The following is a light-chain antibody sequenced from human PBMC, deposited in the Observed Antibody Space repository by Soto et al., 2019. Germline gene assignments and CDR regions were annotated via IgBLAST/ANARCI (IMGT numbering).Light chain of an antibody. Sequence: EIVMTQSPATLSVSPGERTTLSCRASQSVSRILAWYQQKPGQAPRLLIYGASTRATGIPVRFSGSGSGTEFTLTISSLQSEDFAVYYCQQYETSLGLTFGQGTKVDIK. CDR1: QSVSRI. J-gene: IGKJ1*01. CDR3: QQYETSLGLT. V-gene: IGKV3-15*01. CDR2: GAS.